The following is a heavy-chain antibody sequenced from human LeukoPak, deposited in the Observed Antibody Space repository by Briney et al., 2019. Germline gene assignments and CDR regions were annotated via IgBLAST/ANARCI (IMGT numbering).Heavy chain of an antibody. CDR2: TYYRSNWYD. CDR3: ARGVGTSGWYTFDY. D-gene: IGHD6-19*01. CDR1: GDSVSSKNGA. J-gene: IGHJ4*02. Sequence: KPSQTLSLTCAISGDSVSSKNGAWNWIRQSPSRGLEWLGRTYYRSNWYDDYAESLKGRITISPDTSKNQFSLQLNSVTPEDTAVYYCARGVGTSGWYTFDYWGQGTLVTVSS. V-gene: IGHV6-1*01.